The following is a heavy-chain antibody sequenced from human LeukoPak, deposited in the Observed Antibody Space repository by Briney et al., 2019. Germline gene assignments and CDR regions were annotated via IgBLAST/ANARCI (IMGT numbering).Heavy chain of an antibody. Sequence: SETLSLTCTVSGASIRSGDYYWSWIRQPPGKGLQWIGYIYDSGSTYYNPSLKSRITISVDTSENRFSLKLSSVTATDTAVYYCARDCSGGSCYGAFDIWGQGTMVTVSS. V-gene: IGHV4-30-4*01. CDR3: ARDCSGGSCYGAFDI. D-gene: IGHD2-15*01. J-gene: IGHJ3*02. CDR1: GASIRSGDYY. CDR2: IYDSGST.